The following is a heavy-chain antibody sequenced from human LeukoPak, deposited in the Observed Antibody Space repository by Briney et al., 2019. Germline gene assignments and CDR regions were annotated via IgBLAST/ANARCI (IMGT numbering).Heavy chain of an antibody. Sequence: ASVKVSCKASGYTFTSYDINWVRQATGQGLEWMGWMNPNSGNTGYAQKFQGRVTITRRTSISTAYMELSSLRSEDTAVYYCARVTTSRGGFDYWGQGTLVAVSS. CDR2: MNPNSGNT. D-gene: IGHD3-22*01. J-gene: IGHJ4*02. CDR3: ARVTTSRGGFDY. CDR1: GYTFTSYD. V-gene: IGHV1-8*03.